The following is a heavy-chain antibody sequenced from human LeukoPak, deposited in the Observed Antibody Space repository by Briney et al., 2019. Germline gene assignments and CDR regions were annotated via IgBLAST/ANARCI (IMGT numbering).Heavy chain of an antibody. CDR3: AKDLGRDGYEIFDY. CDR2: ISSSGGST. V-gene: IGHV3-23*01. D-gene: IGHD5-24*01. J-gene: IGHJ4*02. Sequence: GGALRLSCAAFGFAFSSYAMSWVRQAPGKGLEWVSTISSSGGSTYYADSVKGRFTVSRDNSKNTVFLQMNSLRAEDTAVYYCAKDLGRDGYEIFDYWGQGTLVTVSS. CDR1: GFAFSSYA.